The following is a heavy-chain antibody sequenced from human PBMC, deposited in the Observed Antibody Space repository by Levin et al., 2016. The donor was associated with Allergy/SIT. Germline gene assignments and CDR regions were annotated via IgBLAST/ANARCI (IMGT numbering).Heavy chain of an antibody. CDR1: GGSISSYY. CDR2: IYYSGST. Sequence: SETLSLTCTVSGGSISSYYWSWIRQPPGKGLEWIGYIYYSGSTNYNPSLKSRVTISVDTSKNQFSLKLSSVTAADTAVYYCARARPGYSSSLDYWGQGTLVTVS. J-gene: IGHJ4*02. CDR3: ARARPGYSSSLDY. D-gene: IGHD6-6*01. V-gene: IGHV4-59*01.